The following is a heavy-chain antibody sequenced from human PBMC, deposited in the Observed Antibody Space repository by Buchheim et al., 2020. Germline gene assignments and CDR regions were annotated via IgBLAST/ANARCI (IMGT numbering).Heavy chain of an antibody. V-gene: IGHV1-2*02. CDR2: INPNSGGP. D-gene: IGHD1-26*01. CDR3: ARGGLEATDPHFDY. CDR1: GYTFTAYY. J-gene: IGHJ4*02. Sequence: QVQLVQSGAEVKKPGASVKVSCKASGYTFTAYYMHWVRQAPGQGLEWMGWINPNSGGPNYAQKFQGRVTMTRDTSISTAYMELSRLRSDDTAVYYCARGGLEATDPHFDYWGQGTL.